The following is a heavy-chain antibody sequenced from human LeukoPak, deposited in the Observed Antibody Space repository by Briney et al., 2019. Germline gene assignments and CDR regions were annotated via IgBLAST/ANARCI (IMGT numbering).Heavy chain of an antibody. Sequence: ASVKVSCKASGHTFTSYGISWVRQAPGQGLEWMGWISAYNGNTNYAQKLQGRVAMTTDTSTSTAYMELRSLRSDDTAVYYCARVDSPPLNWNMYYYYMDVWGKGTTVTVSS. V-gene: IGHV1-18*01. D-gene: IGHD1-1*01. CDR2: ISAYNGNT. CDR1: GHTFTSYG. J-gene: IGHJ6*03. CDR3: ARVDSPPLNWNMYYYYMDV.